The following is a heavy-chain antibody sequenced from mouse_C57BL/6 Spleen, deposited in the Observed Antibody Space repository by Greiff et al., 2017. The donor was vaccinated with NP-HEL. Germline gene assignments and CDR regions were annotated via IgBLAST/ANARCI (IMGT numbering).Heavy chain of an antibody. J-gene: IGHJ3*01. CDR1: GYTFTSYW. V-gene: IGHV1-64*01. CDR3: TLSLYGGYQAWFAY. D-gene: IGHD2-3*01. Sequence: VQLQQPGAELVKPGASVKLSCKASGYTFTSYWMHWVKQRPGQGLEWIGMIHPNSGSTNYNEQFKSKATLTVDKSSSKAYMQLSSLTSEDSAVYYCTLSLYGGYQAWFAYWGQGTLVTVSA. CDR2: IHPNSGST.